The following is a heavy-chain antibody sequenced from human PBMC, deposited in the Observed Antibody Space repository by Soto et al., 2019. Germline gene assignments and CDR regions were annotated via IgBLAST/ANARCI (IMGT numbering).Heavy chain of an antibody. V-gene: IGHV4-61*05. CDR2: IYYSGST. CDR1: GDSISSNSHY. CDR3: ARHVWDATVYANWFDP. Sequence: SETLSLTCTVSGDSISSNSHYWSWIRQPPGKGLEWIGYIYYSGSTNYNPSLKSRVTISVDTSKNQFSLKLSSVTAADTAVYYCARHVWDATVYANWFDPWGQGTLVTVSS. D-gene: IGHD3-16*01. J-gene: IGHJ5*02.